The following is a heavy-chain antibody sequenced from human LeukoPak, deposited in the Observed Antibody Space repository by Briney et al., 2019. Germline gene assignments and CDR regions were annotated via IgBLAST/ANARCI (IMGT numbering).Heavy chain of an antibody. D-gene: IGHD4-17*01. J-gene: IGHJ4*02. CDR3: ARDNYGDYEEEFDY. Sequence: GGSLRLSCVASGFSFSSYWMSWVRQTPGKGLEWVANIKQEGSARYYVDSVTGRFTISRDNAMNSLYLQMNSLRAEDTAVYYCARDNYGDYEEEFDYWGQGTLVTVSS. CDR2: IKQEGSAR. V-gene: IGHV3-7*01. CDR1: GFSFSSYW.